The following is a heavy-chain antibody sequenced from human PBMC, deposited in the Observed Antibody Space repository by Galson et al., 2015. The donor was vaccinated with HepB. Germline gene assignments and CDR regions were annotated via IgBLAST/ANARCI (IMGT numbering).Heavy chain of an antibody. D-gene: IGHD4-11*01. CDR1: GFTFSSYA. CDR3: AKYRHDYSNYYYYYMDV. J-gene: IGHJ6*03. Sequence: SLRLSCAASGFTFSSYAMSWVRQAPGKGLEWVSAISGSGGSTYYADSVKGRFTISRDNSKNTLYLQMNSLRAEDTAVYYCAKYRHDYSNYYYYYMDVWGKGTTVTVSS. CDR2: ISGSGGST. V-gene: IGHV3-23*01.